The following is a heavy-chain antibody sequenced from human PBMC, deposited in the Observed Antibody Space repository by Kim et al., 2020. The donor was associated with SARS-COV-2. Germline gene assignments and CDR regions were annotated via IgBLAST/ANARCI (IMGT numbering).Heavy chain of an antibody. Sequence: SETLSLTCTVSGGSISSGDYYWSWIRQPTGKGLEWIGYIYYSGSTYYNPSLKSRVTISVDTSKNQFSLKLSSVTAADTAVYYCARDGAPPAAIDYWGQGTLVTVSS. CDR1: GGSISSGDYY. D-gene: IGHD2-2*01. CDR2: IYYSGST. CDR3: ARDGAPPAAIDY. J-gene: IGHJ4*02. V-gene: IGHV4-30-4*01.